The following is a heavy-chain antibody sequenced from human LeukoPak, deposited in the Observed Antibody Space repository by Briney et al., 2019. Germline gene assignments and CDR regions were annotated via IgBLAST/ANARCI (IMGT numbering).Heavy chain of an antibody. D-gene: IGHD3-10*01. J-gene: IGHJ5*02. CDR3: ARVVWFGELCWFDP. Sequence: QPSETLSLTCTVSGGSISSGSYYWSWIRQPAGKGLEWIGRIYTSGSTNYNPSLKSRVTISVDTSKNQFSLKLSSVTAADTAVYYCARVVWFGELCWFDPWGQGTLVTVSS. CDR2: IYTSGST. V-gene: IGHV4-61*02. CDR1: GGSISSGSYY.